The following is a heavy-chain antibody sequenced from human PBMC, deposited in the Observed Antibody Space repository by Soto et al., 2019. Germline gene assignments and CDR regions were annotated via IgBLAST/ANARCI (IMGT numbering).Heavy chain of an antibody. J-gene: IGHJ6*02. D-gene: IGHD6-13*01. Sequence: QGQLVQSGAEVRKPGSSVKVSCKASGGTFSGSAISWVRQAPGKGLEWMGGIIPIFGAANYAQKYQGRVTITAEESTSPAFMELCMLTSEATAVYYCAGHGNLSSTFYSAIDHWGPGTTVTVSS. CDR3: AGHGNLSSTFYSAIDH. CDR1: GGTFSGSA. V-gene: IGHV1-69*12. CDR2: IIPIFGAA.